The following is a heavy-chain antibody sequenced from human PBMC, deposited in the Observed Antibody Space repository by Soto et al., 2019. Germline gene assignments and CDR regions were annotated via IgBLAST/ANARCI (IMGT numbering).Heavy chain of an antibody. V-gene: IGHV3-66*01. J-gene: IGHJ4*02. D-gene: IGHD6-19*01. Sequence: EVPLVESGGGLVQPGGSLRLSCAASGFTVSSNYMSWVRQAPGKGLEWVSVIYSGGSTYYADSVKGRFTISRDNSKNTLYLQMNSLRAEDTAVYYCARIESGWSLDYWGQGTLVTVSS. CDR2: IYSGGST. CDR1: GFTVSSNY. CDR3: ARIESGWSLDY.